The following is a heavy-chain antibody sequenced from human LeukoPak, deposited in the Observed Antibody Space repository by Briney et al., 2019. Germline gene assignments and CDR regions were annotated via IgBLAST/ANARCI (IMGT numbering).Heavy chain of an antibody. CDR1: GGSVSSGSYY. D-gene: IGHD5-12*01. Sequence: NSSETLSLTCTVSGGSVSSGSYYWSWIRQPPGKGLEWIGYIYYSGSTNYNPSLKSRVTISVDTSKNQFSLKLSSVTAADTAVYYCARGGFLTGYSGYDWNFDYWGQGTLVTVSS. J-gene: IGHJ4*02. CDR2: IYYSGST. V-gene: IGHV4-61*01. CDR3: ARGGFLTGYSGYDWNFDY.